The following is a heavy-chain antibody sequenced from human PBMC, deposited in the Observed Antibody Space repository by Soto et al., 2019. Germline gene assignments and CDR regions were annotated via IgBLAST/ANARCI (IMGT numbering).Heavy chain of an antibody. Sequence: ASVKVSCKASGYTFTNFGISWVRQAPGQGLEWMGWISAYNGNTNYAQNFQGRVTMTTDTSTSTAYMELRSLRSDDTAVYYCARDGSGSYDDYWGQGTLVTVSS. CDR3: ARDGSGSYDDY. CDR1: GYTFTNFG. D-gene: IGHD3-10*01. J-gene: IGHJ4*02. CDR2: ISAYNGNT. V-gene: IGHV1-18*01.